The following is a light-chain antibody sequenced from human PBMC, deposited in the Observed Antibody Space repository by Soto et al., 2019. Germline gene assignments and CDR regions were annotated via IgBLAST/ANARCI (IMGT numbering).Light chain of an antibody. CDR1: QSVSVN. CDR3: QQYNDLPFT. J-gene: IGKJ3*01. V-gene: IGKV3-15*01. CDR2: GVS. Sequence: EIVMTQSPGTLSVSPGERDTLSCRASQSVSVNLAWYQQKPGQAPRLLIYGVSTRATGIPARFSGSESGTEFTLTISSLQSEDFAVYYCQQYNDLPFTFGPGTKVDIK.